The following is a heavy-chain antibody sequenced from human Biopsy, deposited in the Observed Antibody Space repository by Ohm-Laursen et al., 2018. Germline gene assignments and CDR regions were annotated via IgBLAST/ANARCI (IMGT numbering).Heavy chain of an antibody. CDR2: INHSGST. J-gene: IGHJ3*01. CDR3: ARVRVWADSEGAFDP. V-gene: IGHV4-34*01. CDR1: GGSFSGYY. D-gene: IGHD1-26*01. Sequence: TLSLTCPVYGGSFSGYYWSWIRQPPGKGLEWIGEINHSGSTNFNPSFKSRVTISVDTSKNQFSLKLSSVTAADTAVYYCARVRVWADSEGAFDPWGQGTMVTVSS.